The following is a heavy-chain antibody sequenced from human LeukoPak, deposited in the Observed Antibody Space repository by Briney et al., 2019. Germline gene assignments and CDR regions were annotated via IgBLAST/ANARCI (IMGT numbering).Heavy chain of an antibody. J-gene: IGHJ6*02. CDR3: ARTNRAYDFWSGPYYYGMDV. CDR1: GFSLSTSGMR. V-gene: IGHV2-70*01. D-gene: IGHD3-3*01. CDR2: IDWDDDK. Sequence: SGPALVKPTQTLTLTCTFSGFSLSTSGMRVSWIRQPPGKALEWLALIDWDDDKYYSTSLKTRLTISKDTSKNQVVLTVTNMDPVDTATYYCARTNRAYDFWSGPYYYGMDVWGQGTTVTVSS.